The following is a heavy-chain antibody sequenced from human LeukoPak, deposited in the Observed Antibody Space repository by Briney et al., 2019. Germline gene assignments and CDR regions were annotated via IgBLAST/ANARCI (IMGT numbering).Heavy chain of an antibody. Sequence: PGGSLRLSCAASGCTFSSYWMHWVRQAPGEGLVLVSRINSYGSSTSYADSVKGRFTISRDNAKNKLYLQMNSLRAEDTAVYYCARDGMECCGAGNSGAFDIWGQGTMVIVSS. V-gene: IGHV3-74*01. CDR1: GCTFSSYW. CDR2: INSYGSST. J-gene: IGHJ3*02. CDR3: ARDGMECCGAGNSGAFDI. D-gene: IGHD3-10*01.